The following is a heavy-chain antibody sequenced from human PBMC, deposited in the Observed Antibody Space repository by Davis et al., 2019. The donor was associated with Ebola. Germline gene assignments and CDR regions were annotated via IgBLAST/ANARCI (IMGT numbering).Heavy chain of an antibody. J-gene: IGHJ4*02. CDR1: GFTFSSYT. CDR3: ARETSDDY. Sequence: GESLKISCAASGFTFSSYTMNWVRQVPGKGLQWVSSISSSGHYIYYADSVKGRFTISRDNAQNSLYLEMNSLRVEDTAMYYCARETSDDYWGQGTLVTVSS. D-gene: IGHD6-6*01. V-gene: IGHV3-21*01. CDR2: ISSSGHYI.